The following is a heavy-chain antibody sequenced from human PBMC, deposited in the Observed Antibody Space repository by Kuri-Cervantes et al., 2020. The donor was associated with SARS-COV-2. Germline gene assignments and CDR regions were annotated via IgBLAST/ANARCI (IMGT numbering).Heavy chain of an antibody. D-gene: IGHD3-22*01. V-gene: IGHV5-51*01. CDR3: ARPRITLTPGAFDT. J-gene: IGHJ3*02. CDR2: IYPGDSNT. CDR1: GYSFNTYW. Sequence: GGSLRLSCKGSGYSFNTYWIGWVRQMPGKGLEWMGIIYPGDSNTRYRPSLQGQVTISADKSISTAYLLWSSLKASDTGMYYCARPRITLTPGAFDTWGQGTMVTVSS.